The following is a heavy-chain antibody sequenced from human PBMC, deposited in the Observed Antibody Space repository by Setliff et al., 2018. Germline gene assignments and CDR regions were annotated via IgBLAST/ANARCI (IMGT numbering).Heavy chain of an antibody. V-gene: IGHV4-59*01. Sequence: SETLSLTCTVSGDSISSYYWSWIRQPPGKGLEWIGYIYYSGSTNYNPSLKSRVTMSVATFENHFSLKLNSLTAADTAVYYCARAQVVFAISAPVWYFEVWGRGTQVTVSS. CDR2: IYYSGST. D-gene: IGHD2-21*01. J-gene: IGHJ2*01. CDR1: GDSISSYY. CDR3: ARAQVVFAISAPVWYFEV.